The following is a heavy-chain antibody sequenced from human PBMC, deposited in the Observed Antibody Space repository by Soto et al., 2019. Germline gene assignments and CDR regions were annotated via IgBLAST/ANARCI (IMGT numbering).Heavy chain of an antibody. V-gene: IGHV3-48*02. J-gene: IGHJ4*02. Sequence: EVQLEESGEGLVQPGGSLRLSCVASGFSFSDYSMNWVRQAPGKGLEWVSYISSSSSDIYYVDSVKGRFTISRDNDKNSLHLQMNSLRDEDTAMYYCARYGSGSNLRDPFDHWGQGTLVTVSS. D-gene: IGHD3-10*01. CDR1: GFSFSDYS. CDR3: ARYGSGSNLRDPFDH. CDR2: ISSSSSDI.